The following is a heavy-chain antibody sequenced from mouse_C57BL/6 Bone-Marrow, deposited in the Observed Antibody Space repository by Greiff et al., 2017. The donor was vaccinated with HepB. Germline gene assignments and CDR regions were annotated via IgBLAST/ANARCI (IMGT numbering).Heavy chain of an antibody. CDR2: IYPGDGDT. Sequence: VQLQQSGPELVKPGASVKISCKASGYAFSSSWMNWVKQRPGKGLEWIGRIYPGDGDTNYNGKFKGKATLTADKSSSPAYMQLSSLTSEDSAVYFCARGGSSGYGFAYWGQGTLVTVSA. V-gene: IGHV1-82*01. D-gene: IGHD3-2*02. CDR1: GYAFSSSW. CDR3: ARGGSSGYGFAY. J-gene: IGHJ3*01.